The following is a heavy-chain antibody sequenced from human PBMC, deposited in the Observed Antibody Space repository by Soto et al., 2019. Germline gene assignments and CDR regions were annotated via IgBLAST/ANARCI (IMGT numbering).Heavy chain of an antibody. CDR3: AYSRYDY. Sequence: PGGSLRLSCAASGFSFGYYWMSWVRQAPGKGLEWVANIKQDGSEKYYVDSVKGRFTISRDNAKNSLYLQMNSLRAEDTAVYYCAYSRYDYWGKGTLGTVSS. CDR2: IKQDGSEK. V-gene: IGHV3-7*01. J-gene: IGHJ4*02. D-gene: IGHD2-21*01. CDR1: GFSFGYYW.